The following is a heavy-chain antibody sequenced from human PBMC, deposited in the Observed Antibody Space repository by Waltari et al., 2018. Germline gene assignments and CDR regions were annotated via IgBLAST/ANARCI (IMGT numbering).Heavy chain of an antibody. CDR3: ARGSDYGDYLDY. CDR2: ISSSSSYI. CDR1: GFTFSSYS. J-gene: IGHJ4*02. D-gene: IGHD4-17*01. V-gene: IGHV3-21*01. Sequence: EVQLVESGGGPVKPGVSLRLSCAASGFTFSSYSMNWVRQAPGKGLEWVSSISSSSSYIYYADSVKGRFTISRDNAKNSLYLQMNSLRAEDTAVYYCARGSDYGDYLDYWGQGTLVTVSS.